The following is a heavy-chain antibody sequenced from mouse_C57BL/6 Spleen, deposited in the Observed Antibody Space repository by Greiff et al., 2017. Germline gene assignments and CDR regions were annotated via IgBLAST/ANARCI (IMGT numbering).Heavy chain of an antibody. Sequence: VQLQQSGAELVRPGASVKLSCTASGFNIKDDYMHWVKQRPEQGLEWIGWIDPENGDTEYASKFQGKATITADTSSNTAYLQLSSLTSEDTALYYCTTGVGSDYWGQGTTLTVSS. V-gene: IGHV14-4*01. J-gene: IGHJ2*01. CDR1: GFNIKDDY. CDR2: IDPENGDT. CDR3: TTGVGSDY.